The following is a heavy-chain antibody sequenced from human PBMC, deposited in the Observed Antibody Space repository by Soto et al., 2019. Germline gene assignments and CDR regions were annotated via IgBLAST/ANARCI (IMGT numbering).Heavy chain of an antibody. J-gene: IGHJ4*02. Sequence: ASVKVSCKASGYTFTSYGISWVRQAPGQGLEWMGWISAYNGNTNDAQKLQGRVTMTTDTSTSTAYMELRSLRSDDKAVYYCASRGGYCSGGSCPSVQDYLGQSTLVTVYS. V-gene: IGHV1-18*01. CDR2: ISAYNGNT. CDR1: GYTFTSYG. CDR3: ASRGGYCSGGSCPSVQDY. D-gene: IGHD2-15*01.